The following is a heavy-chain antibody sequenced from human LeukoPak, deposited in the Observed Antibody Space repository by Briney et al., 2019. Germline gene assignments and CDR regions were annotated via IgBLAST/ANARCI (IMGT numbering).Heavy chain of an antibody. D-gene: IGHD1-26*01. Sequence: GGSLRLSCVGAGFVFSNHVIHWVRQAPGQGLEWVSMISYDGSGKHYADSVKGRFTISRDNAKNSLYLQMNSLRAEDTAVYYCVYGSDAFDIWGQGTMVTVSS. CDR1: GFVFSNHV. CDR3: VYGSDAFDI. J-gene: IGHJ3*02. V-gene: IGHV3-30*04. CDR2: ISYDGSGK.